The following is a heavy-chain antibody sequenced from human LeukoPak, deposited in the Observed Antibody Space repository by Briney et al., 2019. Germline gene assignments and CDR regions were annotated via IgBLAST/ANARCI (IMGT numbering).Heavy chain of an antibody. D-gene: IGHD3-22*01. CDR1: GFTVSSNY. J-gene: IGHJ4*02. V-gene: IGHV3-23*01. Sequence: GGSLRLSCAASGFTVSSNYMSWVRQAPGKGLEWVSAISGSGGSTYYADSVKGRFTISRDNSKNTLYLQMNSLRAEDTAVYYCAKLNGGYYDSSGYYYGYWGQGTPVTVSS. CDR2: ISGSGGST. CDR3: AKLNGGYYDSSGYYYGY.